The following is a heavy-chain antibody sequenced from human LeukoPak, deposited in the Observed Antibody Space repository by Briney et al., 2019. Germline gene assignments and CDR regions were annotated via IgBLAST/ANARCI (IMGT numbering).Heavy chain of an antibody. CDR3: ARRSVDVGKYDF. J-gene: IGHJ4*02. CDR2: IYPGDSDT. Sequence: GESLKISCKGSGYSFTTYWIAWVRQMPGKGLEWMGIIYPGDSDTKYSPSFQGQVTISADKSISTAYLQWSSLKASDTAMYFCARRSVDVGKYDFWGQGTLVTVSS. D-gene: IGHD3-16*01. V-gene: IGHV5-51*01. CDR1: GYSFTTYW.